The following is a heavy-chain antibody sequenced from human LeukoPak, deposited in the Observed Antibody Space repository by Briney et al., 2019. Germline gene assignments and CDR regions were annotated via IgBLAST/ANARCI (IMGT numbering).Heavy chain of an antibody. CDR3: ARSGSGYGLRMDV. J-gene: IGHJ6*04. V-gene: IGHV4-59*01. CDR1: GGSISSYY. D-gene: IGHD3-22*01. Sequence: SEALSLTCTVSGGSISSYYWSWIRQPPGKGLEWIGYIYYSGSTNYNPSLKSRVTISVDTSKNQFSLKLSSVTAADTAVYYCARSGSGYGLRMDVWGKGTTVTISS. CDR2: IYYSGST.